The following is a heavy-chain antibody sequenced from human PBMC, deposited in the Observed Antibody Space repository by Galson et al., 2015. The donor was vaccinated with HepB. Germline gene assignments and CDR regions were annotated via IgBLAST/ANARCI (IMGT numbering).Heavy chain of an antibody. D-gene: IGHD3-10*01. CDR2: IYPGDSDT. V-gene: IGHV5-51*01. Sequence: QSGAEVKKPGESLKISCKGSGYSFTSYWIGWVRQMPGKGLEWMGIIYPGDSDTRYSPSFQGQVTISADKSISTAYLQWSSLKASDTAMYYCARHGGSMVRGVSLIDYWGQGTLVTVSS. J-gene: IGHJ4*02. CDR1: GYSFTSYW. CDR3: ARHGGSMVRGVSLIDY.